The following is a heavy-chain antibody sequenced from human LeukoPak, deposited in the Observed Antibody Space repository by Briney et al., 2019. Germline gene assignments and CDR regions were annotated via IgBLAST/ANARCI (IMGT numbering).Heavy chain of an antibody. D-gene: IGHD3-10*01. Sequence: GGSLRLSCAASGFTFSSHWMSWVRQAPGKGLEWVANIKKDGSEKYYVDAVKGRFTISRDNAKNSLYLQMNSLRAEDTAVYYCARDGKDYYGSGSYYNREYYYYYMDVWGKGTTVTISS. CDR1: GFTFSSHW. CDR2: IKKDGSEK. V-gene: IGHV3-7*01. CDR3: ARDGKDYYGSGSYYNREYYYYYMDV. J-gene: IGHJ6*03.